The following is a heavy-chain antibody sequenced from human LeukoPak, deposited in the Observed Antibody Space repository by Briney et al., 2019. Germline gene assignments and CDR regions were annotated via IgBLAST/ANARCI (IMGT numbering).Heavy chain of an antibody. J-gene: IGHJ4*02. CDR2: ISSSSSYI. D-gene: IGHD3-10*01. CDR3: ARDESGITMVRGVTGY. CDR1: GFTFSSYS. Sequence: AGGSLRLSCAASGFTFSSYSMNWVRQAPGKGLEWVSSISSSSSYIYYADSVKGRFTISRDNAKNSLYLQMNSLRAEDTAVYYCARDESGITMVRGVTGYWGQGTLVTVSS. V-gene: IGHV3-21*01.